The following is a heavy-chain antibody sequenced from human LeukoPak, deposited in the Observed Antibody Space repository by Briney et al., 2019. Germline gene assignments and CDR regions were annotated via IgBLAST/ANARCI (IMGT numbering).Heavy chain of an antibody. CDR1: EFXFTTYG. Sequence: PGGSLRLSCAASEFXFTTYGIHWVRQAPGKGLEWVAFIYYDGSNIYYADYVKGRFTISRDISKNTLYLQMDSLRAEDTAIYYCARDWKTNSFDYWGQGTLVTVSS. D-gene: IGHD1-1*01. CDR2: IYYDGSNI. J-gene: IGHJ4*02. V-gene: IGHV3-33*01. CDR3: ARDWKTNSFDY.